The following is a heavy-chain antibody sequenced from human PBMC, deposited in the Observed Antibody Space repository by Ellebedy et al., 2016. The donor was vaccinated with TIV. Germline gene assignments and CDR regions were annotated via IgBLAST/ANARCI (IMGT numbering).Heavy chain of an antibody. Sequence: GESLKISXAASGFPLNNQAMGWVRQAPGKGMDWISTIGFAGSTYYADSVQGRFTISRDNAKNTVYLQLNSLRVDDTALYYCTKEGGSSGYYTSYGMDVWGQGTTVTVSS. CDR2: IGFAGST. D-gene: IGHD3-22*01. CDR3: TKEGGSSGYYTSYGMDV. V-gene: IGHV3-23*01. CDR1: GFPLNNQA. J-gene: IGHJ6*02.